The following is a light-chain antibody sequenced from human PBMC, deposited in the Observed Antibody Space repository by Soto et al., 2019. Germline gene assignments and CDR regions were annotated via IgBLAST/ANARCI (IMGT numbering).Light chain of an antibody. CDR3: QQSHSTPYT. CDR1: QSISSD. Sequence: DIQMTQSPSSLSASVGDRVTITCRASQSISSDLNWYQQKPGKAPKFLIHAGSSLQSGVPSRFSGSGSGTDFTLTINSLQPEDFATYYCQQSHSTPYTFGQGTKLEIK. J-gene: IGKJ2*01. V-gene: IGKV1-39*01. CDR2: AGS.